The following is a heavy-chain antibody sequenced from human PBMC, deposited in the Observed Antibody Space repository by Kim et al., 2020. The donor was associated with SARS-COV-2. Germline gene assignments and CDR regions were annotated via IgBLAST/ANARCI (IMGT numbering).Heavy chain of an antibody. CDR2: ISGSGGST. CDR3: AKGFGYDSSGYYLDYFDY. V-gene: IGHV3-23*01. J-gene: IGHJ4*02. CDR1: GFTFSSYA. D-gene: IGHD3-22*01. Sequence: GGSLRLSCAASGFTFSSYAMSWVRQAPGKGLEWVSAISGSGGSTYYADSVKGRFTISRDNSKNTLYLQMNSLRAEDTAVYYCAKGFGYDSSGYYLDYFDYWGQGTLVTVSS.